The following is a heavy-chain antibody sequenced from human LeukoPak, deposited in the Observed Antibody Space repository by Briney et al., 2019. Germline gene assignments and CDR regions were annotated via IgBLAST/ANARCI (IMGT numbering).Heavy chain of an antibody. Sequence: PGGSLRLSCAASGFIFSDYYMAWIRQAPGKGLEWISYVRTLGITIYYADSVKGRFTISRDNAKNSLFLQMNGLRPEDTAVYYCARVLNTDFSPNIYFENWGRGTLVTVSS. D-gene: IGHD3-3*01. CDR3: ARVLNTDFSPNIYFEN. CDR2: VRTLGITI. CDR1: GFIFSDYY. J-gene: IGHJ4*02. V-gene: IGHV3-11*01.